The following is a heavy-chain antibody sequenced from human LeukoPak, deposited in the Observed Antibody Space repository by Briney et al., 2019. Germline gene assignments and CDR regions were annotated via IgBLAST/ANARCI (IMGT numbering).Heavy chain of an antibody. D-gene: IGHD3-10*01. CDR1: GFTFGDYA. Sequence: GGSLRLSCAASGFTFGDYAMHWVRHAPGKGLEWVSLISWDGGSTDYADSVKGRFTISRDNSKNSLYLQMNSLRAEDTAVYYCAKDISDYGSGSYYIGIGVWGQGTLVTVSS. CDR2: ISWDGGST. CDR3: AKDISDYGSGSYYIGIGV. V-gene: IGHV3-43D*03. J-gene: IGHJ4*02.